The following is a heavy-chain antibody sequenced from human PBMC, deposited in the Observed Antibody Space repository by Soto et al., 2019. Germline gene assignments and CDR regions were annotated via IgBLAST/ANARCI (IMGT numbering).Heavy chain of an antibody. Sequence: KTSETLSLTCAVSGYSISSGYYWGWIRQPPGKGLEWIGSIYHSGSTYYNPSLKSRVTISVDTSKNQFSLKLSSVTAADTAVYYCARDLELWYYYDSSGYYNDYWGQGTLVTVSS. CDR1: GYSISSGYY. CDR2: IYHSGST. CDR3: ARDLELWYYYDSSGYYNDY. D-gene: IGHD3-22*01. V-gene: IGHV4-38-2*02. J-gene: IGHJ4*02.